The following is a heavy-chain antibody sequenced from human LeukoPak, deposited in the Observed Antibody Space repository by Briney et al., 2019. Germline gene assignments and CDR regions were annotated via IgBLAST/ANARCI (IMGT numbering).Heavy chain of an antibody. V-gene: IGHV3-23*01. CDR2: ISGSGGST. CDR3: AKDRHAPGRYCSSTTCFPFDS. CDR1: GFIFSDYY. J-gene: IGHJ5*01. D-gene: IGHD2-2*01. Sequence: GGSLRLSCAASGFIFSDYYMSWIRQAPGKGLEWVSAISGSGGSTYYADSVKGRFTISRDNSKSTLYLQMNSLRAEDTAVYYCAKDRHAPGRYCSSTTCFPFDSWGQGTLVTVSS.